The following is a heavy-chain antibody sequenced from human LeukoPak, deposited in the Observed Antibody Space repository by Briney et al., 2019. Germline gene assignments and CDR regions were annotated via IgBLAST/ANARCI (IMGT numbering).Heavy chain of an antibody. D-gene: IGHD3-3*01. J-gene: IGHJ4*02. CDR2: INPNSGGT. Sequence: ASVKVSCKASGYTFTSYGISWVRQAPGQGLEWMGWINPNSGGTNYAQKFQGRVTMTRDTSISTAYMELSRLRSDDTAVYYCARGYQHYDFWSGSGYWGQGTLVTVSS. CDR1: GYTFTSYG. V-gene: IGHV1-2*02. CDR3: ARGYQHYDFWSGSGY.